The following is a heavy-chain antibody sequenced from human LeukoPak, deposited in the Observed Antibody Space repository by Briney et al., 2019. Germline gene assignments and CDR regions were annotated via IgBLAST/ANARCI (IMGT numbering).Heavy chain of an antibody. CDR3: ARGDSSWDYFDY. J-gene: IGHJ4*02. CDR1: GFIFTNYF. Sequence: GGSLRLSCAASGFIFTNYFMSWVRQAPGKGLEWVASIKHDGSEKYYVDSVKGRFTISRDNSENTLYLQMNSLRTEDTAVYYCARGDSSWDYFDYWGQGTLVTVSS. V-gene: IGHV3-7*01. CDR2: IKHDGSEK. D-gene: IGHD6-13*01.